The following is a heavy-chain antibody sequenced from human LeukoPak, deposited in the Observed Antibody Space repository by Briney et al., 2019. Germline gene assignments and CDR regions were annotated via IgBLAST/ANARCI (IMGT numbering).Heavy chain of an antibody. CDR1: GYTFSSIG. Sequence: ASVKVSCKASGYTFSSIGISWVRQTPGQGLEWMGWISAYNGNTNYAQKFQGRVTMTRDTSTSTVYMELSSLRSEDTAVYYCARDSADYGDYDYWGQGTLVTVSS. CDR3: ARDSADYGDYDY. CDR2: ISAYNGNT. V-gene: IGHV1-18*01. J-gene: IGHJ4*02. D-gene: IGHD4-17*01.